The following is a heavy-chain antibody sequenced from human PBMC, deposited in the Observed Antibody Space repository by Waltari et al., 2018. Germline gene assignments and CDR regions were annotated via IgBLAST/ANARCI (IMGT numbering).Heavy chain of an antibody. CDR1: GFTFSNYS. Sequence: EVQLVESGGGLVKPGGSLRLSCAASGFTFSNYSMNWFRQAPGKGLGWVSSISSRSTYIDYTDSVKGRFTISRDNAKNSLYLQMNSLRAEDTAVYYCARDGSYWGQGTLVTVFS. J-gene: IGHJ4*02. V-gene: IGHV3-21*01. CDR3: ARDGSY. CDR2: ISSRSTYI.